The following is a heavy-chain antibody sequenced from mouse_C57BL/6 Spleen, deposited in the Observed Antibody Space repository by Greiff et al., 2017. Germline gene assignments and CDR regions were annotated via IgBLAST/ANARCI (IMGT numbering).Heavy chain of an antibody. CDR3: AREGPSVPKANWYFDV. D-gene: IGHD6-1*01. V-gene: IGHV5-16*01. J-gene: IGHJ1*03. Sequence: EVQRVESEGGLVQPGSSMKLSCTASGFTFSDYYMAWVRQVPEKGLEWVANINYDGSSTYYLDSLKSRFIISRDNAKHLLSLQLSSLKSEDTATYYCAREGPSVPKANWYFDVWGTGTSVTVSS. CDR2: INYDGSST. CDR1: GFTFSDYY.